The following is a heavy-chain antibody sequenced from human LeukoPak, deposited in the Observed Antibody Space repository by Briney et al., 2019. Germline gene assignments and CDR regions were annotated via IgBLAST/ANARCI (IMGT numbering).Heavy chain of an antibody. CDR1: GFTFSDYY. CDR2: ISSSGSTI. V-gene: IGHV3-11*01. J-gene: IGHJ4*02. D-gene: IGHD3-3*01. CDR3: AKSYYDFWSGYGTEFDY. Sequence: GGSLRLSCAASGFTFSDYYMSWIRQAPGKGLEWVSYISSSGSTIYYADSVKGRFTISRDNAKNSLYLQMNSLRAEDTAVYYCAKSYYDFWSGYGTEFDYWGQGTLVTVSS.